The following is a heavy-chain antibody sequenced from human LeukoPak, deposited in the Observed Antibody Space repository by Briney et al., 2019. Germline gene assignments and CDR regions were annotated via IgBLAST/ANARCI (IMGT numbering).Heavy chain of an antibody. CDR2: INPNSGGT. CDR3: AREMSRVTGDYYYYMDV. J-gene: IGHJ6*03. D-gene: IGHD2-21*02. CDR1: GYTFTGYY. Sequence: VASVKVSCKASGYTFTGYYMHWVRQAPGQGLEWMGRINPNSGGTNYAQKFQGRVTMTRDTSISTAYMGLSRLRSDDTAVYYCAREMSRVTGDYYYYMDVWGKGTTVTVSS. V-gene: IGHV1-2*06.